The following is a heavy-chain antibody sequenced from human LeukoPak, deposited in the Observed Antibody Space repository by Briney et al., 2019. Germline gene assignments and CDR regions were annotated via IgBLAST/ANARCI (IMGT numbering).Heavy chain of an antibody. CDR3: ARESPTGATLDAFDM. J-gene: IGHJ3*02. CDR2: INPNSGST. V-gene: IGHV1-2*02. CDR1: GYTFSSNN. D-gene: IGHD5-12*01. Sequence: ASVKVSFKASGYTFSSNNMHWVRQAPGQGREWMGWINPNSGSTNYAQKFHGRVTMTSDTSISTADMELGRLRSDDTALYCCARESPTGATLDAFDMGGQGTMLTLSS.